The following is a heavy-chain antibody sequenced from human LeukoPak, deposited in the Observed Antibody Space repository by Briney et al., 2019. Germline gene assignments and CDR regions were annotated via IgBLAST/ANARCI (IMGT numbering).Heavy chain of an antibody. CDR1: DASIRSINHY. CDR2: IYHSGST. J-gene: IGHJ4*02. CDR3: ARHPRYDSRGNHSPYYFDH. Sequence: SETLFLACTVSDASIRSINHYWGWIRQPPGKGLEWIGSIYHSGSTYYNPSLKSRVSISVDTSKNQFSLKLSSVSAADTAAYFCARHPRYDSRGNHSPYYFDHWGQGTLVTVSS. D-gene: IGHD3-22*01. V-gene: IGHV4-39*01.